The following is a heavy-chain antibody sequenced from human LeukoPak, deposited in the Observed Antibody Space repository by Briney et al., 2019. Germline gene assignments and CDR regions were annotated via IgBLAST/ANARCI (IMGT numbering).Heavy chain of an antibody. D-gene: IGHD3-10*01. CDR1: GFTFSDYY. V-gene: IGHV3-11*01. Sequence: GGSLRLSCAASGFTFSDYYMSWIRQAPGKGLEWVSYISSSGSTIYYADFVKGRFTISRDNAKNSLYLQMNSLRAEDTAVYYCARAGAPDSYYYGMDVWGQGTTVTVSS. J-gene: IGHJ6*02. CDR2: ISSSGSTI. CDR3: ARAGAPDSYYYGMDV.